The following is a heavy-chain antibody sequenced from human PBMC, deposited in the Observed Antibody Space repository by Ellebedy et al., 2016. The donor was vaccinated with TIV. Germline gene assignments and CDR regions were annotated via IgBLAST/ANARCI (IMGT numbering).Heavy chain of an antibody. CDR3: ANDGGGSLDD. D-gene: IGHD1-26*01. Sequence: GESLKISXAASQFTFKNYWMSWVRQAPGKGLEWVANIKEDGSEIYYADSVKGRFTISRDNAKNTLYLQMNSLRAEDTAVYYCANDGGGSLDDWGQGTLVTVSS. V-gene: IGHV3-7*01. CDR1: QFTFKNYW. J-gene: IGHJ4*02. CDR2: IKEDGSEI.